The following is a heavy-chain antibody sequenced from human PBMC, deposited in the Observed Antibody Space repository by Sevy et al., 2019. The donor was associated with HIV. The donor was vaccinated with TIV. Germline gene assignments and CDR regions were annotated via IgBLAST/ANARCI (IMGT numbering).Heavy chain of an antibody. D-gene: IGHD3-22*01. CDR2: ISWNSGSI. Sequence: GGSLRLSCAASGFTFDDYAMHWVRQAPGKGLEWVSGISWNSGSIAYADSVKGRFTISRDNAKNSLYLQMNSLRAEDTALYYCAKDTAPHYYDSSSQYYYYYGMDVWGQGTTVTVSS. V-gene: IGHV3-9*01. J-gene: IGHJ6*02. CDR3: AKDTAPHYYDSSSQYYYYYGMDV. CDR1: GFTFDDYA.